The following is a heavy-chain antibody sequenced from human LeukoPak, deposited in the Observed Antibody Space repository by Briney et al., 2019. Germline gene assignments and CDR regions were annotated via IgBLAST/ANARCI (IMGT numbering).Heavy chain of an antibody. V-gene: IGHV3-11*01. J-gene: IGHJ5*02. CDR2: ISSSGSTI. Sequence: GGSLRLSCAASGFTFSDYYMSWIRQAPGKGLEWVSYISSSGSTIYYADSVKGRFTISRDNAKNSLYLQMNSLRAEDTAVYYCARDPRPLYNWNDEDYNWFDPWGQGTLVTVSS. CDR3: ARDPRPLYNWNDEDYNWFDP. D-gene: IGHD1-20*01. CDR1: GFTFSDYY.